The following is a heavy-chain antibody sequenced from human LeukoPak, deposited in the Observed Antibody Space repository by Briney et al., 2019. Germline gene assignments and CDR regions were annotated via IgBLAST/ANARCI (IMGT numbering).Heavy chain of an antibody. V-gene: IGHV4-59*01. D-gene: IGHD2-15*01. CDR1: GGSISSYY. Sequence: SETLSLTCTVSGGSISSYYWSWIRKPPGKGLEWIGYIYYSGSTNYNPSLKSRVTISVDTSKNQFSLKLSSVTAADTAVYYCARACSGGSCYGSAFDIWGQGTMVTVSS. CDR3: ARACSGGSCYGSAFDI. CDR2: IYYSGST. J-gene: IGHJ3*02.